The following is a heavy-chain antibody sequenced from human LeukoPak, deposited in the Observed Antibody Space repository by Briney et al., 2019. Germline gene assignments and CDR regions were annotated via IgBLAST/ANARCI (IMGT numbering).Heavy chain of an antibody. CDR2: IYYGGST. D-gene: IGHD3-22*01. CDR1: GVSISSYY. Sequence: PSETLSLTCTVSGVSISSYYWSWIRQPPGKGLEWIGYIYYGGSTNYNPSLKSRVNISVDTSKNQFSLKLSSVTAADTAVYYCARDRNSSGYYWYFDLWGRGTLVTVSS. V-gene: IGHV4-59*01. CDR3: ARDRNSSGYYWYFDL. J-gene: IGHJ2*01.